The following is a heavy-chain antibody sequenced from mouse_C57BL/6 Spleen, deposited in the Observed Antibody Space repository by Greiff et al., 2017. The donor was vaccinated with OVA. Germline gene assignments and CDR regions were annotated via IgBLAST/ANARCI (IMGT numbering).Heavy chain of an antibody. V-gene: IGHV1-77*01. CDR3: ARSPHYYGSSYWYFDV. D-gene: IGHD1-1*01. CDR1: GYTFTDYY. Sequence: VQLQQSGAELVKPGASVKISCKASGYTFTDYYINWVKQRPGQGLEWIGKIGPGSGSTYYNEKFKGKATLTADKSSSTAYMQLSSLTSEDSAVYFCARSPHYYGSSYWYFDVWGTGTTVTVSS. CDR2: IGPGSGST. J-gene: IGHJ1*03.